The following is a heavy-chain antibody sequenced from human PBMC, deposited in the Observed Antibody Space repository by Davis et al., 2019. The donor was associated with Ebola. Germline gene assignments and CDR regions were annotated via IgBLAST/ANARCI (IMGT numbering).Heavy chain of an antibody. Sequence: GGSLRLSCAASGFTFSSYWMSWVRQAPGKGLEWVANIKQDGSEKYYVDSVKGRFIISRDNAKDSLSLQMKSLRAEDTAVYYCARDELGLSGMDIWGKGTTVIVSS. CDR2: IKQDGSEK. V-gene: IGHV3-7*03. J-gene: IGHJ6*04. CDR1: GFTFSSYW. CDR3: ARDELGLSGMDI. D-gene: IGHD6-6*01.